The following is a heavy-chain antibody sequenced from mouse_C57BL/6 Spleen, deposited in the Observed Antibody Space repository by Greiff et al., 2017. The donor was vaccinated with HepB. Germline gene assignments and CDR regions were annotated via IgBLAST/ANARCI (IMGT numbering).Heavy chain of an antibody. CDR2: IYPGDGDT. D-gene: IGHD2-4*01. V-gene: IGHV1-82*01. CDR1: GYAFSSSW. Sequence: VKLLESGPELVKPGASVKISCKASGYAFSSSWMNWVKQRPGKGLEWIGRIYPGDGDTNYNGKFKGKATLTADKSSSTAYMQLSSLTSEDSAVYFGERERMYYDYERNYAMDYVGQRTSVTVSS. J-gene: IGHJ4*01. CDR3: ERERMYYDYERNYAMDY.